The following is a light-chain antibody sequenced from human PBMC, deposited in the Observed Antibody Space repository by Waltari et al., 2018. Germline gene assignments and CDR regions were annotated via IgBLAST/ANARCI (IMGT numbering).Light chain of an antibody. CDR2: EVS. CDR3: SSYTTSSAPGV. CDR1: ASDVGPYDF. J-gene: IGLJ1*01. Sequence: QSALTQPAPVSGSPGQSIPIPCPGTASDVGPYDFASWYQQHPGKAPHLIIYEVSNRPSGISNRFSASKSGNTASLTISGLQAEDEADYYCSSYTTSSAPGVFGTGTRVTVL. V-gene: IGLV2-14*01.